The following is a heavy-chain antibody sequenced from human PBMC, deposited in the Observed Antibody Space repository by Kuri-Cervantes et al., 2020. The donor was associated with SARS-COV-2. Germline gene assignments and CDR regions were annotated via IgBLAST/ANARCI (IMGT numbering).Heavy chain of an antibody. Sequence: ESLKISCAVYGGSFSGYYWSWIRQPPGKGLEWIGEINHSGSTNYNPSLKSRVTISVDTSKNQFSLKLSSVTAADTAVYYCARPRIVGATGFDYWGQGTLVTVSS. D-gene: IGHD1-26*01. J-gene: IGHJ4*02. V-gene: IGHV4-34*01. CDR3: ARPRIVGATGFDY. CDR1: GGSFSGYY. CDR2: INHSGST.